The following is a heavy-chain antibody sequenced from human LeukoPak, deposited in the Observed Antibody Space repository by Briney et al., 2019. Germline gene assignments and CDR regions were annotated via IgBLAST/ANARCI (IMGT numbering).Heavy chain of an antibody. J-gene: IGHJ4*02. CDR1: GFTFSSYA. Sequence: GRSLRLSCAASGFTFSSYAMHWVRQAPGKGLEWVAVISYDGANKHYADSVKGRFTISRDNSKNTLYLQMDSLRTEDTAMYYCASCSDKYGDYGHYWGQGTLVTVSS. V-gene: IGHV3-30-3*01. CDR2: ISYDGANK. D-gene: IGHD4-17*01. CDR3: ASCSDKYGDYGHY.